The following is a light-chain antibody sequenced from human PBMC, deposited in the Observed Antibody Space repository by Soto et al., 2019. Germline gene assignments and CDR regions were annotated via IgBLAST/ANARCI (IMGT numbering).Light chain of an antibody. J-gene: IGKJ1*01. V-gene: IGKV1-39*01. Sequence: DIQTTQSPSSLSASVGDRVTITCRTSQSINTYLNWYQQKPGKAPKLLIYGASSLQSGVPLRFSGSGSGTDFTLTITTLQPEDFATYYCQESYSFLWGTCGQGTKVEIK. CDR2: GAS. CDR3: QESYSFLWGT. CDR1: QSINTY.